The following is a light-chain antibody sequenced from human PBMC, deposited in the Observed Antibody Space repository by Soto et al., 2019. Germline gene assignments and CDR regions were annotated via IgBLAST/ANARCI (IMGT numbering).Light chain of an antibody. CDR1: QDISNY. V-gene: IGKV1-33*01. J-gene: IGKJ5*01. CDR2: DAS. CDR3: QQLHDSPIT. Sequence: DIQMTQSPSSLSASVGDRVTITCQASQDISNYLNWYQQKPGKAPKLLIYDASNLETGVPSRFRGSGSGTDFTLTISSLQPEDFATYYCQQLHDSPITFGQGTRLEIK.